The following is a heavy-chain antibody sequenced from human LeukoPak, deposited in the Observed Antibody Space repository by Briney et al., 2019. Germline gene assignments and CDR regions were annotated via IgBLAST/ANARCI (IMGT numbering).Heavy chain of an antibody. CDR2: IKQDGSEK. V-gene: IGHV3-7*01. CDR1: GFTFSSHW. Sequence: GESLRLSCAASGFTFSSHWMSWVRQAPGKGLEWVANIKQDGSEKYYVASVKGRFTISRDNAKNSLYLQMNSLRAEDTAVYYCARRYSDYWGQGTLVTVSS. CDR3: ARRYSDY. J-gene: IGHJ4*02.